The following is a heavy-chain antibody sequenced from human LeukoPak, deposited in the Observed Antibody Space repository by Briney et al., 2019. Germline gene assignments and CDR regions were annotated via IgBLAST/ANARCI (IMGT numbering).Heavy chain of an antibody. V-gene: IGHV3-23*01. D-gene: IGHD3-22*01. J-gene: IGHJ4*02. CDR3: AKRHYDSSGYLDY. CDR2: ISGSGGST. CDR1: GFTFSSYA. Sequence: GGSLRLSCAASGFTFSSYAMSWVRQAPGKGLEWVSTISGSGGSTNYADSVKGRFTISRDNSKNTLFLQMNSLRAEDTAVYYCAKRHYDSSGYLDYWGQGTLVAVSS.